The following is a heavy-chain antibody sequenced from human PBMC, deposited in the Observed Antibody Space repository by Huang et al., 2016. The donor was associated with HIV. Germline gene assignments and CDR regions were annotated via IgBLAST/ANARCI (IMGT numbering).Heavy chain of an antibody. V-gene: IGHV3-30*03. CDR3: ARGPIRFLAWLLNFDY. J-gene: IGHJ4*02. CDR2: ISYDKDNK. CDR1: GFTFSSYG. D-gene: IGHD3-3*01. Sequence: QILLIESGGGVVQPGRSLRLSCTASGFTFSSYGMHWVRQAPGKGVEWGVVISYDKDNKYDADSVRGRFTSSRDNSKNTLYLQMNSLRIEDTAVYYCARGPIRFLAWLLNFDYWGQGALVTVSS.